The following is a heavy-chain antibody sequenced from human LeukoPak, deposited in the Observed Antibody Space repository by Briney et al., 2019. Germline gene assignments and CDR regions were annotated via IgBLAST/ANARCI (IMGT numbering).Heavy chain of an antibody. CDR1: DYTFTAYY. CDR3: ATSVAVAGSFDY. Sequence: ASVKVSCKASDYTFTAYYIHWVRQAPGQGLEWMGRIDPNSGDTSYVQKFQDRVTMTRDTSISTAHMDLSGLISDDTAVYYCATSVAVAGSFDYWGQGTLVTVSS. CDR2: IDPNSGDT. D-gene: IGHD6-19*01. V-gene: IGHV1-2*06. J-gene: IGHJ4*02.